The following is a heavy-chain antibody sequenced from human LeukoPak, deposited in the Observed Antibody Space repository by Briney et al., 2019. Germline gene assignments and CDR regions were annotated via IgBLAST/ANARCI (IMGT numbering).Heavy chain of an antibody. CDR3: ARDKGCSGGSCYNYFDY. Sequence: SVKVSCKASGGTFSSYAISWVRQAPGQGLEWMGGIIPIFGTANYAQKFQGRVTITADKSTSTAYMELSSLRSEDTAVYYCARDKGCSGGSCYNYFDYWGQGTLVTVSS. CDR1: GGTFSSYA. V-gene: IGHV1-69*06. CDR2: IIPIFGTA. J-gene: IGHJ4*02. D-gene: IGHD2-15*01.